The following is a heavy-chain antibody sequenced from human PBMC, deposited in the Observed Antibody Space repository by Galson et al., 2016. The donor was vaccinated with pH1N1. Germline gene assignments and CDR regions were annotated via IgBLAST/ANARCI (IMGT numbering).Heavy chain of an antibody. CDR1: GYPFTAYF. CDR2: INPNSGDT. Sequence: SVKVSCKASGYPFTAYFIHWVRQAPGQGPEWMGCINPNSGDTDYAQTFQGRVTMTRDTSINTAYMELSGLRSDDTAVYYYASSIHYGGFDYWGQGTLVTVSS. J-gene: IGHJ4*02. D-gene: IGHD4-23*01. V-gene: IGHV1-2*02. CDR3: ASSIHYGGFDY.